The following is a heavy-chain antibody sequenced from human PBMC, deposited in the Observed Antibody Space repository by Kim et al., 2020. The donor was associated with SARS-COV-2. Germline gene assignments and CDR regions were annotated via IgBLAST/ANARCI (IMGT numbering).Heavy chain of an antibody. V-gene: IGHV3-48*02. CDR2: ISSSSSTI. D-gene: IGHD3-22*01. CDR3: ARGPPRAMIVVVIKYDNHFDY. Sequence: GGSLRLSCAASGFTFSSYSMNWVRQAPGKGLEWVSYISSSSSTIYYADSVKGRFTISRDNAKNSLYLQMNSLRDEDTAVYYCARGPPRAMIVVVIKYDNHFDYWGQGTLVTVSS. CDR1: GFTFSSYS. J-gene: IGHJ4*02.